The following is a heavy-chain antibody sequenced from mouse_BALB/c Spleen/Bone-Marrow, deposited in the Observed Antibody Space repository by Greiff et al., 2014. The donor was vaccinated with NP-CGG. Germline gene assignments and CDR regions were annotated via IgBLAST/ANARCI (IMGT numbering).Heavy chain of an antibody. D-gene: IGHD2-2*01. J-gene: IGHJ3*01. Sequence: VQLQQSGAELVRPGTSVKVSCKASGCAFTNYLIEWVKQRPGQGLEWIGVINPGSGSSNYNENFKGKATLTADRSSSTAYMLLNSLTSDDSAVYFCARSRGYDVGPFAFWGQGTLVTVSA. CDR3: ARSRGYDVGPFAF. CDR1: GCAFTNYL. V-gene: IGHV1-54*01. CDR2: INPGSGSS.